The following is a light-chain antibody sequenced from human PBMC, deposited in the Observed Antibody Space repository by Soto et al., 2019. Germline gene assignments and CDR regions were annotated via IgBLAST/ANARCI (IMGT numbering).Light chain of an antibody. CDR2: DAS. CDR1: QSISSW. Sequence: DIQMTQSPSTLSASVGDRVTITCRASQSISSWLAWYQQKPGKAPKLLIYDASSLESGVPSRFSGSGSGTEFPLAISSLQPDDFATYYCEQYNLWTFGQGTKVDIK. CDR3: EQYNLWT. V-gene: IGKV1-5*01. J-gene: IGKJ1*01.